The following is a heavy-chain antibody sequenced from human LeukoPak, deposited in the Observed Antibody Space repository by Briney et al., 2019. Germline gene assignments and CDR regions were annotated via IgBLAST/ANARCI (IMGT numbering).Heavy chain of an antibody. D-gene: IGHD3-22*01. J-gene: IGHJ4*02. CDR3: AAGAAHRATDSSGYYNPPDY. CDR2: IYHSGST. Sequence: SETLSLTCAVSGYSISSGYYWGWIRQPPGKGLEWIGSIYHSGSTHYNPSLKSRITISVDTSKNQFSLKLSSVTAADTAVYYCAAGAAHRATDSSGYYNPPDYWGQGTLVTVSS. CDR1: GYSISSGYY. V-gene: IGHV4-38-2*01.